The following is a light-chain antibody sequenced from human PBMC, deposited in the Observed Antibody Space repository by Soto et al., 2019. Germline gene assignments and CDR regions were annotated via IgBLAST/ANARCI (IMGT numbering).Light chain of an antibody. J-gene: IGKJ1*01. CDR2: AAS. CDR3: QQSYSTPPT. CDR1: HTINNY. Sequence: DIQMTQSPSSLSASVGDRVTITCRAGHTINNYLNWYHQRPGKAPKLLIYAASSLQSGVPSRFRGSGSGTDFTLTITSLQPEDFATYFCQQSYSTPPTFGQGTKVEIK. V-gene: IGKV1-39*01.